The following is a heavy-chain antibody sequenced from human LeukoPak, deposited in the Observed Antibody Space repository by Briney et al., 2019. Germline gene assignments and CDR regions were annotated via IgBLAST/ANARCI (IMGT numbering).Heavy chain of an antibody. CDR3: AKPSGSGVDY. CDR2: IRSDGYHT. V-gene: IGHV3-30*02. CDR1: GFIFDTHD. J-gene: IGHJ4*02. D-gene: IGHD1-26*01. Sequence: GGSLRLSCGASGFIFDTHDMHWVRQAPGKGLGGVAFIRSDGYHTYYADSVKGRFTVTRDNSKNTLYLQMNSLRLEDMAVYYCAKPSGSGVDYWGRGTRVTVSS.